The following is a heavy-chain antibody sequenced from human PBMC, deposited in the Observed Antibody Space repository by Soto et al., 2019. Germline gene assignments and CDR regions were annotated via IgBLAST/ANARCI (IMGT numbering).Heavy chain of an antibody. CDR2: VRQDGSVK. Sequence: GGSLRLSCTSTGFTFTNYWIKRVRQAPGKGLEWVANVRQDGSVKYYVDSIKGRFTISRDNARNLVFLEMNVLRVEDTAMYFCASQRNLGAHDYWGQGTLVTVSS. D-gene: IGHD1-1*01. V-gene: IGHV3-7*01. CDR3: ASQRNLGAHDY. J-gene: IGHJ4*02. CDR1: GFTFTNYW.